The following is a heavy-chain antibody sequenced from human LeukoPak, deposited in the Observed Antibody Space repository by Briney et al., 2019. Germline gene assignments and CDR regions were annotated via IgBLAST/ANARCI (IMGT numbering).Heavy chain of an antibody. CDR1: GFTFSSYA. D-gene: IGHD3-22*01. V-gene: IGHV3-64*01. J-gene: IGHJ4*02. Sequence: PGGSLRLSCAASGFTFSSYAMHWVRQAPGKGLEYVSAISSNGGSTYYANSVKGSFTISRDNSKNTLYLQMGSLRAEDMAVYYCARVRYYYDSSGAEYYFDYWGQGTLVTVSS. CDR3: ARVRYYYDSSGAEYYFDY. CDR2: ISSNGGST.